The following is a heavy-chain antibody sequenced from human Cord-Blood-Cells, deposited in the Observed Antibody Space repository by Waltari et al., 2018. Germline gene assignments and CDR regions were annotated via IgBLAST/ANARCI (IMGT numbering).Heavy chain of an antibody. CDR3: ARGRARLRFLEWFFDY. Sequence: QVQLHQCGAALLKPSATLSLTCAVYGGSFSGYYCSWIRQPQGKGLEWMGEINHSGSTNYNPSLKSRVTISVDTSKNQFSLKLSSVTAADTAVYYCARGRARLRFLEWFFDYWGQGTLVTVSS. CDR1: GGSFSGYY. CDR2: INHSGST. J-gene: IGHJ4*02. V-gene: IGHV4-34*01. D-gene: IGHD3-3*01.